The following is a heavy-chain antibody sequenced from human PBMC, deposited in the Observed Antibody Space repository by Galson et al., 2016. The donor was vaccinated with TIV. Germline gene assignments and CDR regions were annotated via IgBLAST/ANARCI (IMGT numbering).Heavy chain of an antibody. V-gene: IGHV3-23*01. CDR1: GFNFNSYA. J-gene: IGHJ4*02. CDR3: AKDRQWIPSSLDY. D-gene: IGHD5-18*01. Sequence: SLRLSCAASGFNFNSYAMNWVRQAPGKGLEWVSSIGGTGGSTYYADSVKGRFIISRDSLKNTVFLQMNSLRAEDTAIYYCAKDRQWIPSSLDYWGQGALATVSS. CDR2: IGGTGGST.